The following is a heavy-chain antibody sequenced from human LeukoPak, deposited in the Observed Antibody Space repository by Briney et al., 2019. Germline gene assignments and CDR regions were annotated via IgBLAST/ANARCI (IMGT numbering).Heavy chain of an antibody. CDR2: IYPRDGST. D-gene: IGHD1-7*01. V-gene: IGHV1-46*01. J-gene: IGHJ6*02. CDR1: GYTFTSNY. Sequence: GASVKVSCKASGYTFTSNYIHWVRQAPGQGLEWMGMIYPRDGSTSYTQKFQGRVTITADESTSTAYMELSSLRSEDTAVYYCARDGITGTTHGMDVWGQGTTVTVSS. CDR3: ARDGITGTTHGMDV.